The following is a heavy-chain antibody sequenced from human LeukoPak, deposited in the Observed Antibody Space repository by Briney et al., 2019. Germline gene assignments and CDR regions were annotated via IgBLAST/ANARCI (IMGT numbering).Heavy chain of an antibody. CDR1: GASISSNY. V-gene: IGHV4-59*08. J-gene: IGHJ4*02. Sequence: PSETLSLTCTVSGASISSNYWTWIRQPPGKGLEYIGYIYYTGGTNYNPSLKSRVTISVDTSKNQVSLKLSSVTAAHTAVCFCAKYGGSGWVIDYGGQGTRVTVSS. CDR3: AKYGGSGWVIDY. CDR2: IYYTGGT. D-gene: IGHD6-19*01.